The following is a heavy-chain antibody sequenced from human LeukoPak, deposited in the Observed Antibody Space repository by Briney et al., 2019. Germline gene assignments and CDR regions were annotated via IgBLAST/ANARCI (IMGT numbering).Heavy chain of an antibody. J-gene: IGHJ4*02. Sequence: PSETLSLTCAVYGGSFSGYYWSWIRQPPGKGLEWIGYIYYSGSTNYNPSLKSRVTISVDTSKNQFSLKLSSVTAADTAVYYCARRGPDSSGLLWRYYFDYWGQGTLVTVSS. CDR1: GGSFSGYY. D-gene: IGHD3-22*01. CDR3: ARRGPDSSGLLWRYYFDY. CDR2: IYYSGST. V-gene: IGHV4-59*01.